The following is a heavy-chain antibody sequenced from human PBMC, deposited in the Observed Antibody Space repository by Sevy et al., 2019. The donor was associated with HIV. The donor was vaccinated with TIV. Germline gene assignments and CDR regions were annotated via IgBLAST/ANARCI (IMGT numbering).Heavy chain of an antibody. V-gene: IGHV3-9*01. CDR1: GFTFDEYA. D-gene: IGHD5-18*01. CDR2: INWNSGNI. J-gene: IGHJ6*02. CDR3: AKEILGYSYRYVNYYYGMDV. Sequence: GGSLRLSCAASGFTFDEYAMHWVRQAPGKGLEWVSGINWNSGNIGYADSVKGRFTISRDNAKNSLYLQMNSLRGEDTALYYCAKEILGYSYRYVNYYYGMDVWGQGTTVTVSS.